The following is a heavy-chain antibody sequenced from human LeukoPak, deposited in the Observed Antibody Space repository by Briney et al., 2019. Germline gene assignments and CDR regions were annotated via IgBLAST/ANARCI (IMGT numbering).Heavy chain of an antibody. CDR1: GYSISSGYY. D-gene: IGHD1-26*01. CDR2: IYHSGST. CDR3: ARGYIVGASSYDAFDI. Sequence: SETLSLTCTVSGYSISSGYYWGWIRQPPGKGLEWIGSIYHSGSTYYNPSLKSRVTISVDTSKNQFSLKLSSVTAADTAVYYCARGYIVGASSYDAFDIWGQGTMVTVSS. J-gene: IGHJ3*02. V-gene: IGHV4-38-2*02.